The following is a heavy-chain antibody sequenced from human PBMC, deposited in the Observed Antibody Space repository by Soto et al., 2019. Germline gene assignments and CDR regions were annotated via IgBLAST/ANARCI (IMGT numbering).Heavy chain of an antibody. J-gene: IGHJ6*03. Sequence: GGSLRLSCAASGFTFSSYWMSWVRQAPGKGLEWVANIKQDGSEKYYVDSVKGPFTISRDNAKNSLYLQMNSLSAEDTAVYYCARDRSSSGYYYYYDMDVWGKGTTVTVSS. V-gene: IGHV3-7*01. CDR3: ARDRSSSGYYYYYDMDV. D-gene: IGHD6-6*01. CDR2: IKQDGSEK. CDR1: GFTFSSYW.